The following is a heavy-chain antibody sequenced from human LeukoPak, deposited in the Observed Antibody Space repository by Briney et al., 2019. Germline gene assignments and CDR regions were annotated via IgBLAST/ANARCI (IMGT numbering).Heavy chain of an antibody. CDR3: MTAAGYNFGQY. Sequence: GGSLRLSCAASGFTFSSYGMHWVRQAPGKGLEWVAVIWYDGSNKYYADSVKGRFTISRDNSKNTLYLQMNSLRAEDTAIYYCMTAAGYNFGQYWGQGTLVTVSS. D-gene: IGHD5-18*01. J-gene: IGHJ4*02. CDR2: IWYDGSNK. CDR1: GFTFSSYG. V-gene: IGHV3-33*01.